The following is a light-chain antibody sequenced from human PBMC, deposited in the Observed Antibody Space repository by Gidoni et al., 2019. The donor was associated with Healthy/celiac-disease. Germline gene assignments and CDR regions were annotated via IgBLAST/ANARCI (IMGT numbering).Light chain of an antibody. J-gene: IGKJ1*01. Sequence: DIVMTQSPLSLPVTPGEPASISFRSSQSLLHSNGYNYLDWYLQKPGQSPQPLIYLGSNRASGVPDRFSGSGSGTYFNLKISRVEAEDVGVYYCMQALQTPTFGQGTKVEIK. CDR2: LGS. CDR1: QSLLHSNGYNY. V-gene: IGKV2-28*01. CDR3: MQALQTPT.